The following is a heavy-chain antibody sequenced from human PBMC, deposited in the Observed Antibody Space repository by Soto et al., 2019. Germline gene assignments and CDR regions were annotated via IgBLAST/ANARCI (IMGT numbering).Heavy chain of an antibody. CDR1: GGTFSSYA. CDR3: ARSQGSSTSLVIYHYYYYGMDV. Sequence: QVQLVQSGAEVKKPGSSVKVSCKASGGTFSSYAISWVRQAPGQGLEWMGGIIPISGTANYAQKFQGRVTITADESTSTAYMELSSLRSEDTAVYYCARSQGSSTSLVIYHYYYYGMDVWGQGTKVTVSS. V-gene: IGHV1-69*01. CDR2: IIPISGTA. D-gene: IGHD2-2*01. J-gene: IGHJ6*02.